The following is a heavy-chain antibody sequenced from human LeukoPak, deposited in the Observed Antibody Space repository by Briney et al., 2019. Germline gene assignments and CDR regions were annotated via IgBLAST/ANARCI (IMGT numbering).Heavy chain of an antibody. CDR1: GFTFSSHL. CDR3: ARDPDSSGYSTFQD. V-gene: IGHV3-74*01. D-gene: IGHD3-22*01. Sequence: GGSLRLSCAASGFTFSSHLMHWVRQAPGKGLVWVSRIKSDGSSTSYADSVKGRFTISRDNAKNTLYLQMNSLRAEDTAVYYCARDPDSSGYSTFQDWGQGTLVTVSS. CDR2: IKSDGSST. J-gene: IGHJ1*01.